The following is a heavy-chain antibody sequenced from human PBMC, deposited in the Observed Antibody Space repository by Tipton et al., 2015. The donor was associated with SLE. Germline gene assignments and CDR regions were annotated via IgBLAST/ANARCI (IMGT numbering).Heavy chain of an antibody. CDR3: ARRGYKTWYFDP. V-gene: IGHV4-59*01. CDR1: GDSIGTYY. CDR2: VYYVGST. D-gene: IGHD5-24*01. J-gene: IGHJ2*01. Sequence: TLSLTCTVSGDSIGTYYWNWIRQSPGKGLEWIVNVYYVGSTNYNPSLTGRVTISVATSRNQFSLKLRSVTAADTAVYYCARRGYKTWYFDPRGRGALVTVS.